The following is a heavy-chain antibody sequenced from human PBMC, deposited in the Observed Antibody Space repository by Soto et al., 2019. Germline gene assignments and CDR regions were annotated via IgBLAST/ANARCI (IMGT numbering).Heavy chain of an antibody. V-gene: IGHV3-23*01. Sequence: EVQLLESGGGLVQPGGSLRLSCTASGFTFSSYAMSWVRQAPGKGLEWVSAISGSGGSTYYADSVKGRFTISRDNSKNPLYLQMNSLRAEDTSVYYCAKELGEITFGGVIVSAFDIWGQGTMVTVSS. CDR3: AKELGEITFGGVIVSAFDI. J-gene: IGHJ3*02. CDR1: GFTFSSYA. CDR2: ISGSGGST. D-gene: IGHD3-16*02.